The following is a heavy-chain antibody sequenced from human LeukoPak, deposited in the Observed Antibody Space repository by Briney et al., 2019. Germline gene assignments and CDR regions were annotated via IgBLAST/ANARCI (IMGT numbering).Heavy chain of an antibody. Sequence: PSETLSLTCAVYGGSFSGYYLSWLRQPPGKGLEWMGEINQSGSTNYNPSPNSRVNISVDTSKNQFSQKLSSVTPADPSVYYCATRTSSQSRYYYYYMDVWGKGTTVTVSS. CDR1: GGSFSGYY. CDR2: INQSGST. J-gene: IGHJ6*03. V-gene: IGHV4-34*01. D-gene: IGHD6-13*01. CDR3: ATRTSSQSRYYYYYMDV.